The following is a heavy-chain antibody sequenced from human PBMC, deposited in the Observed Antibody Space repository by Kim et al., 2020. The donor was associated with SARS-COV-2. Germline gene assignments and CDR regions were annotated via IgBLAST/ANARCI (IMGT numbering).Heavy chain of an antibody. CDR1: GDSINSGHYY. V-gene: IGHV4-31*03. CDR3: ARVGCRGGNCPFDT. Sequence: SETLSLTCTVSGDSINSGHYYWNWIRQHSGRSLEWIGSIDNDGSLYFNPSLKSRLTMSIDTSTNQFSLKLNSVTAADTAIYYCARVGCRGGNCPFDTWGQGTLVSVSS. CDR2: IDNDGSL. D-gene: IGHD2-15*01. J-gene: IGHJ4*02.